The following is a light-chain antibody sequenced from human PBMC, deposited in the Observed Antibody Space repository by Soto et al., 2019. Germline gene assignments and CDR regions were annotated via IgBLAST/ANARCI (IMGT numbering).Light chain of an antibody. J-gene: IGLJ1*01. Sequence: QSALTQPASVAGSPGQSSTISCTGSSSDIGAYQYVCWYQQHPGKVPKLLIYDVTDRPSGVSDRFSGSNSGNTASLTIYGLQAEDEADYYCSSSTCRGTYVFGTGTKLTVL. CDR2: DVT. CDR1: SSDIGAYQY. V-gene: IGLV2-14*03. CDR3: SSSTCRGTYV.